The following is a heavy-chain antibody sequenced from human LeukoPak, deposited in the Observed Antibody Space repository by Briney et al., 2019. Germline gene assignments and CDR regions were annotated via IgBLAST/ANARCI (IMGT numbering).Heavy chain of an antibody. Sequence: PGGSLRLSCAPAGFTFSDYYISWIRQAPGKGLGWVSYISSRGSTIYYAHHVKGRFTISRDTAKNSLYLQLNSLRAEDTAVYYCASGFGDGYNPFDYWGQGTLVTVSS. J-gene: IGHJ4*02. V-gene: IGHV3-11*04. CDR3: ASGFGDGYNPFDY. CDR2: ISSRGSTI. D-gene: IGHD5-24*01. CDR1: GFTFSDYY.